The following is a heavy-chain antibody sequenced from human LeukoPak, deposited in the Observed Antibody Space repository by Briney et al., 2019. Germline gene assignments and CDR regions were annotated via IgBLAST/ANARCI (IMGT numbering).Heavy chain of an antibody. CDR1: GYSISSGYY. Sequence: KPSATLSLTCTVSGYSISSGYYWGWIRQPPGKRLEWVGSIHSSGNTYYNPTLKSRVTISVDTSKNQFSLNLTSVTAADAAVYYCARDLGYSGFDWAHWGQGTLVTVSS. CDR3: ARDLGYSGFDWAH. CDR2: IHSSGNT. V-gene: IGHV4-38-2*02. D-gene: IGHD5-12*01. J-gene: IGHJ4*02.